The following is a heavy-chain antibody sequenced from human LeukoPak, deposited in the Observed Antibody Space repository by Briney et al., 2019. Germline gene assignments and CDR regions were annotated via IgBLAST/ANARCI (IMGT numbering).Heavy chain of an antibody. CDR3: ARDLQYCSGGSCYSDAFDI. D-gene: IGHD2-15*01. CDR2: IYYSGST. Sequence: SETLSLTCTVSGGSISSYYWSWIRQPAGKGLEWIGYIYYSGSTNYNPSLKSRVTISVDTSKNQFSLKLSSVTAADTAVYYCARDLQYCSGGSCYSDAFDIWGQGTMVTVSS. CDR1: GGSISSYY. J-gene: IGHJ3*02. V-gene: IGHV4-59*12.